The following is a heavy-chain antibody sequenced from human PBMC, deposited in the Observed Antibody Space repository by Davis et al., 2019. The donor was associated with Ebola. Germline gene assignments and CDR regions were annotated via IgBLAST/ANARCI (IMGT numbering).Heavy chain of an antibody. J-gene: IGHJ6*02. V-gene: IGHV3-7*01. CDR1: GFTFSDYY. CDR2: IKQDGSEK. Sequence: GESLKISCAASGFTFSDYYMSWVRQAPGKGLEWVANIKQDGSEKYYVDSAKGRFTISRDNAKNSLYLQMNSLRAEDTAVYYCARRMDVWGQGTTVTVSS. CDR3: ARRMDV.